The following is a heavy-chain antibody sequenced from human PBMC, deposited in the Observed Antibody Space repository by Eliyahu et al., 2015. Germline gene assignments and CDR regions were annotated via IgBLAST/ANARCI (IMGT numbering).Heavy chain of an antibody. Sequence: EVQLXESGGGLVQXXGSXRLYGXSWVRPVGGKGMGRVSAISGSGGSXYYADSVKGRFXISRDNSKNTLYLQMNSLRAEDTAVYYCAKDRVTMVRGGFDYWGQGTLVTVSS. J-gene: IGHJ4*02. D-gene: IGHD3-10*01. CDR3: AKDRVTMVRGGFDY. CDR2: ISGSGGSX. V-gene: IGHV3-23*01.